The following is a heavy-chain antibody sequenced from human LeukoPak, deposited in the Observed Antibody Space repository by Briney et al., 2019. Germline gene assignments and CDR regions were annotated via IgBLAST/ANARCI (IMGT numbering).Heavy chain of an antibody. Sequence: ASVKVSCKASGYTFTSYGISWVRQAPGQGLEWMGGFDPENGETIYAQKFQGRVTMTEDTSTDTAYMELSSLRSEDTAVYYCATVVLIAGPQDHYYYMDFWAKGPRSPSP. J-gene: IGHJ6*03. V-gene: IGHV1-24*01. CDR1: GYTFTSYG. CDR3: ATVVLIAGPQDHYYYMDF. D-gene: IGHD2-21*01. CDR2: FDPENGET.